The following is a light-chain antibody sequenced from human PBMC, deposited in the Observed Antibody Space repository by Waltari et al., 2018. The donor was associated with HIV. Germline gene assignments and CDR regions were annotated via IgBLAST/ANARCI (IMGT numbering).Light chain of an antibody. CDR2: AVS. Sequence: DVQMTQSPSSLSASVGDRVTITCRASQNVTNYLNWYQQKPEKAPKFLINAVSFLQNGVPSRFSGSGSGTDFTLTINNLQVEDFATYYCQQSYYIPRTFGQGTKLEI. V-gene: IGKV1-39*01. J-gene: IGKJ2*01. CDR1: QNVTNY. CDR3: QQSYYIPRT.